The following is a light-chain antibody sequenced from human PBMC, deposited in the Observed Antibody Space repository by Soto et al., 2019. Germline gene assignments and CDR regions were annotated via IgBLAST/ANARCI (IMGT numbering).Light chain of an antibody. Sequence: QSVLTQPASVSDSPGQSLTISCTGTSIDIGASNCVSWYQQHPGKAPKLIIYEVANRPSGVSNRFSGSKSGSTASLIISRLQTEDEADYYCGSYTCSTTYVFXTGTKVTV. CDR1: SIDIGASNC. J-gene: IGLJ1*01. CDR3: GSYTCSTTYV. V-gene: IGLV2-14*01. CDR2: EVA.